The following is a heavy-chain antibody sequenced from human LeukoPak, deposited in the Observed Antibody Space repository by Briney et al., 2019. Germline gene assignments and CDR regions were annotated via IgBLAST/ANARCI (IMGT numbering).Heavy chain of an antibody. D-gene: IGHD7-27*01. CDR1: GGSISSSSYY. V-gene: IGHV4-39*07. CDR3: ARDLGPSYYYGMDV. J-gene: IGHJ6*02. CDR2: MYYSGST. Sequence: SETLSLTCTVSGGSISSSSYYWGWIRQPPGKGLEWIGSMYYSGSTHYNPSLKSRVTISVDTSKNQFSLKLSSVTAADTAVYYCARDLGPSYYYGMDVWGQGTTVTVSS.